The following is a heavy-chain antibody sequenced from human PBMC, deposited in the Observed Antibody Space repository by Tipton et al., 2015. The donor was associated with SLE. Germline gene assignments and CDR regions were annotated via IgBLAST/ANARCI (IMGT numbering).Heavy chain of an antibody. Sequence: TLSLTCTVSGDSISFHYWSWIRQPPGKGLEWIGSIYYSGSTYYNPSLKSRVTISVDTSKNQFSLKLSSVTAADTAEYYCARDRRGSRAPTYWYFDLWGRGTLVTVSS. V-gene: IGHV4-39*07. D-gene: IGHD6-13*01. CDR3: ARDRRGSRAPTYWYFDL. CDR1: GDSISFHY. J-gene: IGHJ2*01. CDR2: IYYSGST.